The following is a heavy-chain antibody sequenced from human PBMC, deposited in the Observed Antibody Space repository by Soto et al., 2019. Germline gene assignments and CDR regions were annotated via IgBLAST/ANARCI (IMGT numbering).Heavy chain of an antibody. CDR3: TRDYYDSVDDAFDI. CDR1: GFTFSGSA. V-gene: IGHV3-73*01. Sequence: GGSLRLSCAASGFTFSGSAMHWVRQASGKGLEWVGRIRSKANSYATAYAASVKGRFTISRDDSKNTAYLQMNSLKTEDTAVYYCTRDYYDSVDDAFDIWGQGTMVTVSS. J-gene: IGHJ3*02. D-gene: IGHD3-22*01. CDR2: IRSKANSYAT.